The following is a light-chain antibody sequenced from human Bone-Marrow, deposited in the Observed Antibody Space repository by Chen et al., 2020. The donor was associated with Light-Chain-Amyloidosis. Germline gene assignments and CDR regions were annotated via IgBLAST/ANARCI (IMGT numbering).Light chain of an antibody. CDR2: RDT. J-gene: IGLJ2*01. CDR1: DLPTKY. V-gene: IGLV3-25*03. Sequence: SYELTQQPPGSVSPGQTARITCSGDDLPTKYAYWYQQKPGQAPVLVIHRDTERPSGISERFSGSSSGTTATLTISGVQAEDEADYHCQSADSSGTYEVIFGGGTKLTVL. CDR3: QSADSSGTYEVI.